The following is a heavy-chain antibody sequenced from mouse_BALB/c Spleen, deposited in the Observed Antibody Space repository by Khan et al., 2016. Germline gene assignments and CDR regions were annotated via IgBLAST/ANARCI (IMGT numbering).Heavy chain of an antibody. CDR3: ARGGGNSDY. D-gene: IGHD2-1*01. J-gene: IGHJ2*01. V-gene: IGHV1-76*01. CDR1: GYTFTDYY. CDR2: IYPGSDNT. Sequence: QVQLQQSGAELARPGASVKLSCKASGYTFTDYYINWVKQRTGQGLEWIGEIYPGSDNTYYNERFKGKATLTADKSSSTAYMQLSSLTSEDSAVDCCARGGGNSDYWGQGTTLTVSS.